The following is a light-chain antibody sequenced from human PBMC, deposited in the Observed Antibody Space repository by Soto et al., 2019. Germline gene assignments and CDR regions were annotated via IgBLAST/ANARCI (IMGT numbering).Light chain of an antibody. CDR1: QSVSSN. J-gene: IGKJ1*01. Sequence: EIVLTHSPAILSVSPGEGATLSCRARQSVSSNLAWYQQIPGQAPRPLIDGVSSRATGIPDRFSGSGSGTDFPLTISRLEPEDFAVYYCQQYDSSPRTFGQGTKVDIK. CDR2: GVS. CDR3: QQYDSSPRT. V-gene: IGKV3-20*01.